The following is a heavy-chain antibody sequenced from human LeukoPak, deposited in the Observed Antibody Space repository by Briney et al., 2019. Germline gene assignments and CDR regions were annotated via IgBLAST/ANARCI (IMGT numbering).Heavy chain of an antibody. CDR3: ARVHVGGYYPYYFDY. CDR2: IYYSGST. D-gene: IGHD3-22*01. Sequence: SSETLSLTCTVSGGSISSGGYYWSGIRQHPGKGLEWIGYIYYSGSTYYNPSLKSRVTISVDTSKNQFSLKLSSVTAADTAVYYCARVHVGGYYPYYFDYWGQGTLVTVSS. J-gene: IGHJ4*02. CDR1: GGSISSGGYY. V-gene: IGHV4-31*03.